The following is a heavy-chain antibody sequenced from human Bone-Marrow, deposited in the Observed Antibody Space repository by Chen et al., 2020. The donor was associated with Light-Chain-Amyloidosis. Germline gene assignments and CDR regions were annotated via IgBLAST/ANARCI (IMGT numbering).Heavy chain of an antibody. CDR2: INPNSGGT. CDR3: AREKYSSSSRRWFDP. V-gene: IGHV1-2*02. CDR1: GYTFTDYY. J-gene: IGHJ5*02. Sequence: QVQLVQSGADVKKPGASVKVSCKASGYTFTDYYVHWVRQAPGQGLEWMGWINPNSGGTNDEQKFQDRVTMTRDTSISTAYMELSRLRSDDTALYYCAREKYSSSSRRWFDPWGQGTLVTVSS. D-gene: IGHD6-6*01.